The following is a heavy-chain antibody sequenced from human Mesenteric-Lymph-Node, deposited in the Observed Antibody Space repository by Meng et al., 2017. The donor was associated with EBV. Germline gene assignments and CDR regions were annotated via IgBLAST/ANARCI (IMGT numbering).Heavy chain of an antibody. V-gene: IGHV4-34*01. CDR1: GASFSGHY. J-gene: IGHJ4*02. Sequence: QVNLKEWGAGLLKPSETLSLTCAAYGASFSGHYGGWMRQPPGKGLEWIGEIDPTGNTKYIPSLKSRVAISLDTSRNQLPLKLTSVTAADTAVYYCSIWDTGALQNYWGPGTLVTVSS. D-gene: IGHD5-18*01. CDR2: IDPTGNT. CDR3: SIWDTGALQNY.